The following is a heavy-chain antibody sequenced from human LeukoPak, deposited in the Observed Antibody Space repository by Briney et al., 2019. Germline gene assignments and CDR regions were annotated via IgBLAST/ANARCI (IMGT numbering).Heavy chain of an antibody. J-gene: IGHJ4*02. CDR1: GGSISSYY. D-gene: IGHD3-22*01. CDR2: IYTSGST. V-gene: IGHV4-4*07. CDR3: ARLAPSRGRIVVVTRYYFDY. Sequence: NSSETLSLTCTVSGGSISSYYWSWIRQPAGKGLEWIGRIYTSGSTNYNPSLKSRVTMSVDTSKNQFSLKLSSVTAADTAVYYCARLAPSRGRIVVVTRYYFDYWGQGTLVTVSS.